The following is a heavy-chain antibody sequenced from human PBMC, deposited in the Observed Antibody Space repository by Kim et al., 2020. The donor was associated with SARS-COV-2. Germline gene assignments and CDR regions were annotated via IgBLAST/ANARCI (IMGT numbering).Heavy chain of an antibody. J-gene: IGHJ5*02. Sequence: SETLSLTCTVSGGSISSGGYYWSWIRQHPGKGLEWIGYIYYSGSTYYNPSLKSRVTISVDTSKNQFSLKLSSVTAADTAVYYCARARGITIFGVIVIGWLEPWGEGRLVTVSS. CDR1: GGSISSGGYY. CDR2: IYYSGST. CDR3: ARARGITIFGVIVIGWLEP. D-gene: IGHD3-3*01. V-gene: IGHV4-31*03.